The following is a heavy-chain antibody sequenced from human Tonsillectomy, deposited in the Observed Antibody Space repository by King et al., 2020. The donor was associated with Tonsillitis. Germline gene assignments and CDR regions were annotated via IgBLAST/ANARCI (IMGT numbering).Heavy chain of an antibody. CDR1: GYTFTDYY. J-gene: IGHJ4*02. CDR3: ARSLVVVVPAASDY. Sequence: QLVQSGAEVKKPGASVKVSCKASGYTFTDYYMHWVRQAPGQGLEWMGWINPNIGGTNYAQKFQGRVTMTRETTISTAYMELSRLRSDDTAVYYCARSLVVVVPAASDYWGQGTLVTVSS. V-gene: IGHV1-2*02. D-gene: IGHD2-2*01. CDR2: INPNIGGT.